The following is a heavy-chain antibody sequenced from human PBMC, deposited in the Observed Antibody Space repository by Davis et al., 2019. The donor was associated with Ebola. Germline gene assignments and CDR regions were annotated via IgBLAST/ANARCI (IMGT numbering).Heavy chain of an antibody. D-gene: IGHD3-16*01. CDR3: ARGRLGIFDS. V-gene: IGHV4-39*07. CDR1: GASIIHDDHA. CDR2: IYYNGDT. Sequence: SETLSLTCTVSGASIIHDDHAWSWIRQPPGKGLEWVASIYYNGDTYNNPSLTNRVFMSVATSKNQFCLSLTSVTAADTAVYYCARGRLGIFDSWGQGTRVTVSS. J-gene: IGHJ5*01.